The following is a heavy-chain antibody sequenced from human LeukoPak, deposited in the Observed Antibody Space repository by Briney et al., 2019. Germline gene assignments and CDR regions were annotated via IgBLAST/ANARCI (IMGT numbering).Heavy chain of an antibody. D-gene: IGHD6-19*01. CDR2: IYYSGST. Sequence: SETLSLTCTVSGGSISRYYRSWIRQPPGKGLEWMGYIYYSGSTNYNPTLKSRITISVDTSKNQFSLKLSSVTAADTAVYYCARGLYSSGWYPFDYWGQGALVTVSS. CDR1: GGSISRYY. J-gene: IGHJ4*02. V-gene: IGHV4-59*13. CDR3: ARGLYSSGWYPFDY.